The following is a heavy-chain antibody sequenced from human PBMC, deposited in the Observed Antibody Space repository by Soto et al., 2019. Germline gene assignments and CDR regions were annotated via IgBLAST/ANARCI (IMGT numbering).Heavy chain of an antibody. Sequence: QVQLVQSGAEVKKPGASVKVSCXXSXYTFTSYAMHWVRQAPGQRLEWMGWINAANGNTKYSQKFQGRVTITRDTSASTAYMELSSXXXXXXXXXXXXXXXXMDVWGQGTTVTVSS. CDR1: XYTFTSYA. CDR2: INAANGNT. CDR3: XXXXXMDV. J-gene: IGHJ6*02. V-gene: IGHV1-3*01.